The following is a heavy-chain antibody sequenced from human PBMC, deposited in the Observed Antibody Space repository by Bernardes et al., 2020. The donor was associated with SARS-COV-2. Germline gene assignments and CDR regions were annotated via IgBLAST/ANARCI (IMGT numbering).Heavy chain of an antibody. CDR2: INPNSGGT. Sequence: ASLKASCKASGYTFTGYYMHWVRQAPGQGLEWMGWINPNSGGTNYAQKFQGRVTMTRDTSISTAYMELSRLRSDDTAVYYCAREVMRYDILTGYYNAVGGGFDYWGQGTLVTVTS. V-gene: IGHV1-2*02. CDR1: GYTFTGYY. J-gene: IGHJ4*02. CDR3: AREVMRYDILTGYYNAVGGGFDY. D-gene: IGHD3-9*01.